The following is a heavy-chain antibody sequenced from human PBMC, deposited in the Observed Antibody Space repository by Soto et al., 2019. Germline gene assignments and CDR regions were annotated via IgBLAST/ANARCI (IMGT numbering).Heavy chain of an antibody. V-gene: IGHV1-18*01. Sequence: QVQLVQSGAEVKKPGASVKASCKASGYTFTSYGISWERQAPGQGLEWMGWISAYNGNTNYAQKLQGRVTMTTDTATSTAYTELGSLRSDDTAVYYCARELIVGATPPYDFDYWGQGTLLTVSS. CDR1: GYTFTSYG. CDR2: ISAYNGNT. CDR3: ARELIVGATPPYDFDY. J-gene: IGHJ4*02. D-gene: IGHD1-26*01.